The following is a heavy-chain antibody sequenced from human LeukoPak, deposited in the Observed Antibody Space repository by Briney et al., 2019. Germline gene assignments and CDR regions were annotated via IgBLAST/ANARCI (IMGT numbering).Heavy chain of an antibody. CDR2: ISGNGAHP. Sequence: GGSLRLSCEASEFILSSYAMSWVRQAPGKGLEWVSSISGNGAHPYYADSVRGRFTISRDSSRNAVYLQMSSLRVEDTAEYFRAKAIDNRGYYFERGADFWGQGTMVTVSS. J-gene: IGHJ4*02. D-gene: IGHD3-22*01. CDR1: EFILSSYA. V-gene: IGHV3-23*01. CDR3: AKAIDNRGYYFERGADF.